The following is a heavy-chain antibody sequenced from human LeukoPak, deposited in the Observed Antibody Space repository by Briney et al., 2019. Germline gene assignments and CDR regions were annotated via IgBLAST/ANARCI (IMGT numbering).Heavy chain of an antibody. J-gene: IGHJ4*02. CDR2: IYYSGST. V-gene: IGHV4-31*03. CDR3: ASTGVVTYFDY. D-gene: IGHD3-3*01. CDR1: GGSISSGGYY. Sequence: SETLSLTCTVSGGSISSGGYYWSWIRQHPGKGLEWIGYIYYSGSTYYNPSLKSRVSISVDTSKNQFSLKLSSVTAADTAVYYCASTGVVTYFDYWGQGTLVTVSS.